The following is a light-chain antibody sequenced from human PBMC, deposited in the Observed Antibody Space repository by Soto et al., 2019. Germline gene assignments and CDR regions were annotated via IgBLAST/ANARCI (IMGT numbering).Light chain of an antibody. J-gene: IGKJ1*01. Sequence: EIVLTQSPAILSMSPGERATLSCRASQSVSSYFAWYQQKPGQAPRLLIYDASNRATGVPARFSGSGSGTDFTLTISILEPEDFAVYYCQQRRYWPVTFGQGTKVDIK. CDR3: QQRRYWPVT. V-gene: IGKV3-11*01. CDR1: QSVSSY. CDR2: DAS.